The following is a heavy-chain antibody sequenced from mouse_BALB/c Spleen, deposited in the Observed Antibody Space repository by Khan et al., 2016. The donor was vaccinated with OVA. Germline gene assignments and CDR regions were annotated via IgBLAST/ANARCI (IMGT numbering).Heavy chain of an antibody. J-gene: IGHJ4*01. V-gene: IGHV3-2*02. CDR1: GYSITSDYA. Sequence: EVQLQESGPGLVKPSQSLSLTCTVTGYSITSDYAWNWIRQFPGNKLEWMGYISSSGSTNYNPALKSRIPITRDTSKNQFFLQLNSVTTEDTATDYDAREGTRYNYAMDYWGQGTSVTVSS. CDR3: AREGTRYNYAMDY. CDR2: ISSSGST. D-gene: IGHD2-14*01.